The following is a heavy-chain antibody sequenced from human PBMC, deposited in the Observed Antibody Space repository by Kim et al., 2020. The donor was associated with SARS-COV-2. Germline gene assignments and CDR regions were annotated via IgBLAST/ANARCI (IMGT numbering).Heavy chain of an antibody. J-gene: IGHJ4*02. CDR2: INHSGST. Sequence: SETLSLTCAVYGGSFSGYYWSWIRQPPGKGLEWIGEINHSGSTNYNPSLKSRVTISVDTSKNQFSLKLSSVTAADTAVYYCARNRGYKDYWGQGTLVTVS. D-gene: IGHD5-18*01. CDR3: ARNRGYKDY. V-gene: IGHV4-34*01. CDR1: GGSFSGYY.